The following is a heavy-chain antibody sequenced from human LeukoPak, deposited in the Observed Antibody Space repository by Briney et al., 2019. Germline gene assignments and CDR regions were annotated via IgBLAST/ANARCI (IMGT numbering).Heavy chain of an antibody. CDR3: AYYHVNEEPPTF. D-gene: IGHD1-1*01. CDR2: ISYDGSNK. CDR1: GFTFSSYA. V-gene: IGHV3-30*04. J-gene: IGHJ4*02. Sequence: GGSLRLSCAASGFTFSSYAMHWVRQAPGKGLEWVAVISYDGSNKYYADSVKGRFTISRDNSKNTLYLQMNSLRAEDTAVYYCAYYHVNEEPPTFWGQGTLVTVSS.